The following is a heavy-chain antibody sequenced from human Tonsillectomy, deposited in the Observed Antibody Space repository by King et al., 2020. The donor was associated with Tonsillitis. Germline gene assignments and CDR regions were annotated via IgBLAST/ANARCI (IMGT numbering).Heavy chain of an antibody. Sequence: VQLVESGGGVVPPGGSLTLSCAASGFSLNDCGMSWVRQAPGKGLEWLSYIWADGSSEYYSDSVTGRFTISRDDSRNILYLQMSGLTTEDTAVYYCAKRHHASSGYFSGFDSWGQGTLVTVSS. CDR1: GFSLNDCG. CDR3: AKRHHASSGYFSGFDS. CDR2: IWADGSSE. J-gene: IGHJ4*02. V-gene: IGHV3-30*02. D-gene: IGHD3-22*01.